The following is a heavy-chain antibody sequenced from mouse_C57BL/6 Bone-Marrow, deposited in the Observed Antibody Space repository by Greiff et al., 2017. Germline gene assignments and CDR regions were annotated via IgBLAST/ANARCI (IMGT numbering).Heavy chain of an antibody. CDR2: FYPGSGSI. Sequence: VQLQQSGAELVKPGASVKLSCKASGYTFTEYTIHWVKQRSGQGIEWIGWFYPGSGSIKYNEKFKDKATLTEDQSSRTVYMELSRLTSEVSAVSCCARQLITAVDYWGQGTTLTVSS. J-gene: IGHJ2*01. CDR3: ARQLITAVDY. D-gene: IGHD1-2*01. CDR1: GYTFTEYT. V-gene: IGHV1-62-2*01.